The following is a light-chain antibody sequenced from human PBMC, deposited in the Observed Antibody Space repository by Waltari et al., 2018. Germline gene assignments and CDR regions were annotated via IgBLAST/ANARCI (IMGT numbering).Light chain of an antibody. CDR1: SSDVGGYNY. CDR2: EVI. CDR3: SSYTSSSTLVV. J-gene: IGLJ2*01. V-gene: IGLV2-14*01. Sequence: QSALTQPASVSGSPGQSITISCTGTSSDVGGYNYVSWYQQHPGKAPQLMIYEVINPPSGVSNRFSGSKSGNTASLTIAGLQAEDEADYYCSSYTSSSTLVVFGGGTKLTVL.